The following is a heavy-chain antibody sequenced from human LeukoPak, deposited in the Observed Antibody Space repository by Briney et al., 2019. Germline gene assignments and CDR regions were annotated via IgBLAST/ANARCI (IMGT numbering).Heavy chain of an antibody. V-gene: IGHV3-7*01. Sequence: GGSLRLSCAASGFTFSSYWMSWVRQAPGKGLEWVANIKQDGSEKYYVDSVKGRFTISRDNAKNSLYLQMNSLRAEDTAVYYCARDLYDSSGYSLVGYYYYGMDVWGQGTTVTVSS. CDR2: IKQDGSEK. D-gene: IGHD3-22*01. CDR1: GFTFSSYW. J-gene: IGHJ6*02. CDR3: ARDLYDSSGYSLVGYYYYGMDV.